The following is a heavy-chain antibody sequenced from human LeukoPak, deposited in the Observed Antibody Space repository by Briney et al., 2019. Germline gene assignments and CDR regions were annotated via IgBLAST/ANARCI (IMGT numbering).Heavy chain of an antibody. J-gene: IGHJ4*02. CDR2: INPRGGST. CDR1: GYTSISYY. D-gene: IGHD2-2*01. Sequence: RASVKVSCKASGYTSISYYMHWVRQAPGQGLEWMGIINPRGGSTSYAQKFQGRVTMTRDTSTSTVYMELSSLRSEDTAVYYCASDPGCSSTSCPGGFDYWGQGTLVTVSS. V-gene: IGHV1-46*03. CDR3: ASDPGCSSTSCPGGFDY.